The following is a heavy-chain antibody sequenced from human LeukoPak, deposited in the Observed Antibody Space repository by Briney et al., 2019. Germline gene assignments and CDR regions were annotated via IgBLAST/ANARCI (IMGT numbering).Heavy chain of an antibody. CDR1: GGSISSYY. CDR2: IYTSGST. J-gene: IGHJ6*03. V-gene: IGHV4-4*07. CDR3: AKADGHYYYMDV. Sequence: PSETLSLTCTVSGGSISSYYWSWIRQPAGKGLEWIGRIYTSGSTYYSPSLKSRVTISVDTSKNQFSLKLSSVTAADTAVYFCAKADGHYYYMDVWGKGTTVTISS.